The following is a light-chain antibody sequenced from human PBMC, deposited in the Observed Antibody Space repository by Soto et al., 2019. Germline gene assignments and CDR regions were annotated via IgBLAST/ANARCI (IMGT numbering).Light chain of an antibody. V-gene: IGKV1-5*03. J-gene: IGKJ5*01. CDR1: QSISSL. CDR3: QQYNSYPLT. Sequence: DIQMTQSPSTLSASVGDRVTITCRARQSISSLLAWYQQKPGRAPTLLIYKASTLESGVPSRFSGSGSGTEFILTISSLQPDASATYYCQQYNSYPLTFGQGTRLES. CDR2: KAS.